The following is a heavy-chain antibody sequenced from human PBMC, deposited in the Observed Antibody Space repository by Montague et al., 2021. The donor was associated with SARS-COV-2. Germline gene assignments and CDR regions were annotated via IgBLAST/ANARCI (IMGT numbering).Heavy chain of an antibody. V-gene: IGHV4-4*02. CDR1: GASISSTNW. D-gene: IGHD6-19*01. Sequence: SETLSLTCTVSGASISSTNWCSWVRQPPGRGLEWFGEMYHTGATXYNPYLMIRVTISLDESKNQFFLQMTAVTAADTTVYYCANRSIAVAYYFDNWGQGTLVPVSS. CDR3: ANRSIAVAYYFDN. CDR2: MYHTGAT. J-gene: IGHJ4*02.